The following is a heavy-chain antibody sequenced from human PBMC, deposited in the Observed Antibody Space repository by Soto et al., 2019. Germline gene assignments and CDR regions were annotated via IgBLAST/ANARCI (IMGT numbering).Heavy chain of an antibody. CDR3: ARVRDPHLDHYGLDV. V-gene: IGHV1-69*06. J-gene: IGHJ6*02. Sequence: ASVKVSCKTSGFTFNVYGLHWVRQAPGQGLEWMGXLXPXXXEXYXAXKXXXXVTISADKSTTTVHLELIRLRSDDTAVYFCARVRDPHLDHYGLDVWGQGTTLTVSS. CDR2: LXPXXXEX. CDR1: GFTFNVYG.